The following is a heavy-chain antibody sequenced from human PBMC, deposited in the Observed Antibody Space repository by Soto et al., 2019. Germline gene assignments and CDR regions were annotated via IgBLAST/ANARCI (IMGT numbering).Heavy chain of an antibody. J-gene: IGHJ4*02. Sequence: SETLSLTCTVSGGSISDFYWSWIRQPPGEGLEWIGYIYYSGSTNYNPSLKSRVTISVDTSKNQFSLNLRSMSPADTAVYYCARVGGLAARTFDYWGPGTLVTVYS. V-gene: IGHV4-59*01. CDR2: IYYSGST. D-gene: IGHD6-6*01. CDR1: GGSISDFY. CDR3: ARVGGLAARTFDY.